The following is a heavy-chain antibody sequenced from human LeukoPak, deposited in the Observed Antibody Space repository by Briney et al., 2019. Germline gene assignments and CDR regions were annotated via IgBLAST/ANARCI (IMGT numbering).Heavy chain of an antibody. D-gene: IGHD6-19*01. Sequence: ASVKVSCKASGGTFSSYTISWVRQAPGQGLEWMGRIIPILGIANYAQKFQGRVTITADKSTSTAYMELSSLRSEDTAVYYRASYGSGWYSGDYWGQGTLVTVSS. CDR2: IIPILGIA. V-gene: IGHV1-69*02. CDR3: ASYGSGWYSGDY. CDR1: GGTFSSYT. J-gene: IGHJ4*02.